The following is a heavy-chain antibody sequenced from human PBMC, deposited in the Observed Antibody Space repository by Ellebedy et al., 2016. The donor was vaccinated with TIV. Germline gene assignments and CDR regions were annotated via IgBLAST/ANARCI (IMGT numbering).Heavy chain of an antibody. CDR2: SSPYNGKT. CDR3: ARDYGTSNHYRLVHDAFDI. CDR1: GYFFSSYG. D-gene: IGHD1-14*01. Sequence: AASVKVSCKTSGYFFSSYGINWVRQAPGQGLEWMGWSSPYNGKTDYAQRFQGRVSMTTDTSPSTAYLELSSLQADDTAVYYCARDYGTSNHYRLVHDAFDIWGQGTVVIVSS. J-gene: IGHJ3*02. V-gene: IGHV1-18*01.